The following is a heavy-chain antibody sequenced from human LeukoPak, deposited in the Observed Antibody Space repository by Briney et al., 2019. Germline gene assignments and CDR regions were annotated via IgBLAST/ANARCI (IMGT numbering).Heavy chain of an antibody. V-gene: IGHV3-49*04. CDR3: SRNGLVDFDY. CDR2: IRRRAYGGAA. CDR1: GFAFDDFA. Sequence: GGSLRLSCTTSGFAFDDFAMSWVRQPAGQGVEWVGFIRRRAYGGAAEYAASVKGRFIISRDDSKGIAYLQMNSLKTEDTAVYYCSRNGLVDFDYWGQGSRVIVSP. J-gene: IGHJ4*02.